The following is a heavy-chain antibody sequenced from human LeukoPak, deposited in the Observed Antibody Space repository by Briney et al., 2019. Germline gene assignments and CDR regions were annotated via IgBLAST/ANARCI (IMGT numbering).Heavy chain of an antibody. V-gene: IGHV4-39*01. CDR1: GGSISSSSYY. J-gene: IGHJ4*02. CDR3: ARRYFYDSGGYYYYFDY. D-gene: IGHD3-22*01. Sequence: SETLSLTCTVSGGSISSSSYYWGWIRQPPGKGLEWIGSIYYSGSTYYNPSLKSRVTISVDTSKNQFSQKLSSVTAADTAVYYCARRYFYDSGGYYYYFDYWGQGTLVTVSS. CDR2: IYYSGST.